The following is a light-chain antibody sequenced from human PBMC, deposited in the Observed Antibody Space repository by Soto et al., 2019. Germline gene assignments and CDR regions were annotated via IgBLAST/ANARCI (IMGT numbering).Light chain of an antibody. V-gene: IGKV1-33*01. CDR2: DAS. CDR1: QGISNY. CDR3: QQYDNLLAGT. Sequence: QMTQSPSSLSASVGDRVTITCRASQGISNYLAWYQQKPGKVPKLLIYDASNLETGVPSRFSGSGSGTDFTFTISSLQPEDIATYYCQQYDNLLAGTFGQGTKVDIK. J-gene: IGKJ1*01.